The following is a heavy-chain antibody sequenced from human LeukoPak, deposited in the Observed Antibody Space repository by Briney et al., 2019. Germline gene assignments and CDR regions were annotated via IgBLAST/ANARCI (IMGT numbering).Heavy chain of an antibody. V-gene: IGHV3-21*01. D-gene: IGHD3-22*01. J-gene: IGHJ5*02. CDR2: ISSSSSYI. CDR3: ARDALKYYYDSSGYYRNWFDP. CDR1: GFTFSSYS. Sequence: TGGSLRLSCAASGFTFSSYSMNWVRQAPGKGLEWVSSISSSSSYIYCADSVKGRFTISRDNAKNSLYLQMNSLRAEDTAVYYCARDALKYYYDSSGYYRNWFDPWGQGTLVTVSS.